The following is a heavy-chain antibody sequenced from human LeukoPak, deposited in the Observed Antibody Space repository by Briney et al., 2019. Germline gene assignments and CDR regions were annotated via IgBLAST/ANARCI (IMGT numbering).Heavy chain of an antibody. CDR2: ISGSGGST. CDR1: GFTFSSYG. CDR3: ARGKVAVAATDDAFEI. V-gene: IGHV3-23*01. Sequence: GGTLRLSCAASGFTFSSYGMSWVRQAPGKGLEWVSAISGSGGSTYYADSVKGRFTISRDNAKNSLYLQMNSLRAEDTAVYYCARGKVAVAATDDAFEIWGQGTMVTVSS. D-gene: IGHD6-19*01. J-gene: IGHJ3*02.